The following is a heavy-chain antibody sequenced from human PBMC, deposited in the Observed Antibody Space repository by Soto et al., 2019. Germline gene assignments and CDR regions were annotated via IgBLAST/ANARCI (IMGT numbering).Heavy chain of an antibody. CDR1: GFIFATTA. Sequence: VQLLQSGGGLVQPGGSLRLSCEASGFIFATTAMGWVRQAPGKGLEWVSTISGSGVRTYYADSVKGRFTISRGNSKNTLFLQMNSLRADNTAFYFCAAVMGSDYDYVWGSLSFDHWGQGALVTVST. V-gene: IGHV3-23*01. CDR2: ISGSGVRT. D-gene: IGHD3-16*01. CDR3: AAVMGSDYDYVWGSLSFDH. J-gene: IGHJ4*02.